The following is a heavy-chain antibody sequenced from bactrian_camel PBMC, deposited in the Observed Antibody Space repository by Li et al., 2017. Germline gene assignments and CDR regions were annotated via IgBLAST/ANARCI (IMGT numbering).Heavy chain of an antibody. CDR1: GLTVSGYD. D-gene: IGHD7*01. CDR2: IDSGGGST. CDR3: ATDVRIWSGYAWNWSPIY. V-gene: IGHV3S40*01. Sequence: VQLVESGGGLVQPGGSLRLSCAASGLTVSGYDMTWVRQAPGKGLEWVSSIDSGGGSTYYSDSVKGRFTISRDNAKNTVYLQMNSLKSEDTALYYCATDVRIWSGYAWNWSPIYWGQGTQVTVS. J-gene: IGHJ4*01.